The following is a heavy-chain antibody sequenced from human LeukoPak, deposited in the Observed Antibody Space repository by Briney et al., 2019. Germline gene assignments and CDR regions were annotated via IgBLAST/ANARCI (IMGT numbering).Heavy chain of an antibody. CDR1: GYTFTRYG. CDR3: ARDHSNWNYAPDF. Sequence: ASVKVSCKASGYTFTRYGISWVRQAPGQGLQWLGWISASNGNTNYAQKFRDRATISTDTSTGTAYLDVRSLTSDDTAVYYCARDHSNWNYAPDFWGQGTLVIVSS. V-gene: IGHV1-18*01. CDR2: ISASNGNT. D-gene: IGHD1-7*01. J-gene: IGHJ4*02.